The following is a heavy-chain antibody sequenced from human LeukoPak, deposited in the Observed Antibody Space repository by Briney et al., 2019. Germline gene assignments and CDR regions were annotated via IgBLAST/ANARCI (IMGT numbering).Heavy chain of an antibody. V-gene: IGHV1-69*01. J-gene: IGHJ4*02. Sequence: GSSVKVSCKASGGTFSSYAISWVRQAPGQGLEWMGGIIPIFGTANYAQKFQGRVTITADESTSTAYMELSSLRSGDTAVYYCARTQEPIYDYVWGSYRYPFDYWGQGTLVTVSS. CDR2: IIPIFGTA. CDR1: GGTFSSYA. CDR3: ARTQEPIYDYVWGSYRYPFDY. D-gene: IGHD3-16*02.